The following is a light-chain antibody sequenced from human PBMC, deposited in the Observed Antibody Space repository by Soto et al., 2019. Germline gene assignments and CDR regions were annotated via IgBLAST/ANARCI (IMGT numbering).Light chain of an antibody. CDR3: QHYNSYSEG. CDR1: QTISSW. V-gene: IGKV1-5*03. J-gene: IGKJ1*01. CDR2: KAS. Sequence: DIQMTQSPSTLAGSVGDRVTIACRASQTISSWLAWYQQKPGKAPKLLIYKASTLKSGVPSRFSGSGSGTEFTLTISSLQPDDFAPYYCQHYNSYSEGFGQGTKVDIK.